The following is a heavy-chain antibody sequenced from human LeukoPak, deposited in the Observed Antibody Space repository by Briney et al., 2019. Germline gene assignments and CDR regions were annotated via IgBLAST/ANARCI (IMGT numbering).Heavy chain of an antibody. V-gene: IGHV4-38-2*02. D-gene: IGHD2-2*01. J-gene: IGHJ4*02. CDR3: AKGYCRGNSCYDDRGAFDY. Sequence: SETLSLTCTVSGYSISSGYYWGWIRQPPGKGLQWIGSIYHSGSTYYNPSLKSRVTISVDTSKNQFSLKLSSVTAADTAVYYCAKGYCRGNSCYDDRGAFDYWGQGTLVTVSS. CDR2: IYHSGST. CDR1: GYSISSGYY.